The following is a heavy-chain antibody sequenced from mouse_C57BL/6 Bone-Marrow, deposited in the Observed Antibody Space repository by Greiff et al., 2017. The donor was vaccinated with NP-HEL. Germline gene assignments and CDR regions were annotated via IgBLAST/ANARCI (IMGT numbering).Heavy chain of an antibody. CDR1: GFTFSSYA. V-gene: IGHV5-4*01. CDR2: ISDGGSYT. J-gene: IGHJ3*01. Sequence: DVHLVESGGGLVKPGGSLKLSCAASGFTFSSYAMSWVRQTPEKRLEWVATISDGGSYTYYPDNVKGRFTISRDNAKNNLYLQMSHLKSEDTAMYYCARDYKAWFAYWGQGTLVTVSA. CDR3: ARDYKAWFAY. D-gene: IGHD1-3*01.